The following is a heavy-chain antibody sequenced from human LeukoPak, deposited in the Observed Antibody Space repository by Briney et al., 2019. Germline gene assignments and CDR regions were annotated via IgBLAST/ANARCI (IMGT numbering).Heavy chain of an antibody. D-gene: IGHD5-18*01. CDR3: ARGSSGYGEVDTAMDLDY. CDR2: TYYRSKWYN. J-gene: IGHJ4*02. V-gene: IGHV6-1*01. CDR1: GDSVSSNSAA. Sequence: PSQTLSLTCAISGDSVSSNSAAWNWIRQSPSRGLEWLGRTYYRSKWYNDYAVSVKSRITINPDTSKNQFSLQLNSVTPEDTAVYYCARGSSGYGEVDTAMDLDYWGQGTLVTVSS.